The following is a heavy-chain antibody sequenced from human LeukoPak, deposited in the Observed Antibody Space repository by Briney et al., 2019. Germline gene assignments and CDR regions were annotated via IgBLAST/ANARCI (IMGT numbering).Heavy chain of an antibody. J-gene: IGHJ6*02. Sequence: GGSLRLSCAASGFTFSDYYMTWIRQAPGKGLEWLSYISNSGSSVFYADSVMGQFTVSRDNAKRSLYLQIKSLRDDDTAVYHCALGTINKDYYFGMDVWGQGTTVTVSS. V-gene: IGHV3-11*01. CDR3: ALGTINKDYYFGMDV. CDR2: ISNSGSSV. D-gene: IGHD2-8*01. CDR1: GFTFSDYY.